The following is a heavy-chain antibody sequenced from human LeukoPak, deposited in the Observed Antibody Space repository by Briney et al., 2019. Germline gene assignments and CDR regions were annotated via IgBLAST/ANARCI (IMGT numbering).Heavy chain of an antibody. CDR3: ARPPIYYYDSSGYYPPTPYWYFDL. J-gene: IGHJ2*01. D-gene: IGHD3-22*01. V-gene: IGHV4-4*07. CDR2: IYTSGST. Sequence: SETLSLTCTVSGGSISSYYWSWIRQPAGKGLEWIGRIYTSGSTNYNPSLKSRVTMSVDTSKNQFSLRLSSVTAADTAVYYCARPPIYYYDSSGYYPPTPYWYFDLWGRGTLVTVSS. CDR1: GGSISSYY.